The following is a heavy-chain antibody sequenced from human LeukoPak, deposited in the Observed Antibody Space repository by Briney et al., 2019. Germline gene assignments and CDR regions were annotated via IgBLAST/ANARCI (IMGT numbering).Heavy chain of an antibody. CDR1: GFTFSSCW. CDR2: IKQDGSEK. CDR3: ARTARITMIVVVSDAFDI. J-gene: IGHJ3*02. Sequence: GGSLRLSCAASGFTFSSCWMSWVRQAPGKGLEWVASIKQDGSEKYYVDSVKGRFTISRDNAKNSLYLQMNSLRAEDTAVYYCARTARITMIVVVSDAFDIWGQGTMVTVSS. V-gene: IGHV3-7*01. D-gene: IGHD3-22*01.